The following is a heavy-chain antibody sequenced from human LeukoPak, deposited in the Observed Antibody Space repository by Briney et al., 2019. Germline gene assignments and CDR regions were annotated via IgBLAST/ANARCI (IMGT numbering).Heavy chain of an antibody. CDR2: IYYSKNT. V-gene: IGHV4-39*01. CDR3: VSPRGFSYGYFDY. J-gene: IGHJ4*02. CDR1: GGSISSSSAY. Sequence: SETLSLTCTVSGGSISSSSAYWGWLRQPPGKGLEWIGSIYYSKNTYYNPSLKSRVTISADTSNNQFSLTLGSVSATDTAVYYCVSPRGFSYGYFDYWGQGTLVTVSS. D-gene: IGHD5-18*01.